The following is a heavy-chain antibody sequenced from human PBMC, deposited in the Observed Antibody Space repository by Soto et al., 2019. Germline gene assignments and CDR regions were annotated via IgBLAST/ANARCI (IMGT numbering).Heavy chain of an antibody. J-gene: IGHJ5*02. V-gene: IGHV3-23*01. CDR1: GFTFSSYA. D-gene: IGHD6-13*01. CDR2: ISGSGGST. CDR3: AKIGQQLVIGWFDP. Sequence: GGSLRLSCVASGFTFSSYAMSWVRQAPGKGLEWVSAISGSGGSTYYADSVKGRFTISRDNSKNTLYLQMNSLRAEDTAVYYCAKIGQQLVIGWFDPWGQGTLVTVSS.